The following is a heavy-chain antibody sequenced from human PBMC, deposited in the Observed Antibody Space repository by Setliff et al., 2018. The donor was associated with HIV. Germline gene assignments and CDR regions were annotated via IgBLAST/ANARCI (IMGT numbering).Heavy chain of an antibody. D-gene: IGHD2-15*01. V-gene: IGHV3-74*03. CDR1: GFTFSSDW. CDR2: INSDGSST. CDR3: ARARGGNSEWSY. Sequence: LRLSCAASGFTFSSDWMHWVRQVPGKGLVWVSRINSDGSSTTYADFVKGRFTISRYNAKNTLYLQMNSLRAEDTAVYSCARARGGNSEWSYWGQGTLVTVSS. J-gene: IGHJ4*02.